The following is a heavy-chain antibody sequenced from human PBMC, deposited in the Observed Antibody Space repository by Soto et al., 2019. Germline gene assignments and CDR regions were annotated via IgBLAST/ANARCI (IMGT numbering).Heavy chain of an antibody. J-gene: IGHJ5*01. CDR1: GFTFSSSA. CDR2: ISHDGINK. CDR3: ARGADWFDS. V-gene: IGHV3-30-3*01. Sequence: GGSLRLSCAASGFTFSSSAMHWVRQAPGKGLEWVATISHDGINKYYADSMKGPFTISRDNSKNTLYLQMNTLRPEDTAVYYCARGADWFDSWGQGTLVTVSS.